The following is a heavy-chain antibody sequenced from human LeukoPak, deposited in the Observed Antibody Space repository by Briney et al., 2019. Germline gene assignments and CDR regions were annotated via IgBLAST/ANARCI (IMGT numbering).Heavy chain of an antibody. CDR1: GGSISSYY. V-gene: IGHV4-59*01. CDR3: ARGDIAAAGTKFDY. J-gene: IGHJ4*02. Sequence: SETLSLTCTVSGGSISSYYWSWLRQPPGKGLEWIGYIYYSGSTNYNPSLKSRVTISVDTSKNQFSLKLSSVTAADTAVYYCARGDIAAAGTKFDYWGQGTLVTVSS. D-gene: IGHD6-13*01. CDR2: IYYSGST.